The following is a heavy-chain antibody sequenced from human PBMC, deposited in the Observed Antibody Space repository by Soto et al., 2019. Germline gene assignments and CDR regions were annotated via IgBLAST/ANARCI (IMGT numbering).Heavy chain of an antibody. Sequence: SLKVSCKASGGTFSSYAISWVRQAPGQGLEWMGGIIPIFGTANYAQKFQGRVTITADESTSTAYMELSSLRSEDTAVYYCARDSGGFYNWFDPWGQGTLVTVSS. CDR2: IIPIFGTA. V-gene: IGHV1-69*13. CDR1: GGTFSSYA. D-gene: IGHD6-25*01. CDR3: ARDSGGFYNWFDP. J-gene: IGHJ5*02.